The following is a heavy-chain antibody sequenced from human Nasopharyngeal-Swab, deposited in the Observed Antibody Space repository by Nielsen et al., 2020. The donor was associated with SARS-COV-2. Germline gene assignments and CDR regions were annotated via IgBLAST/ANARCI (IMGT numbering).Heavy chain of an antibody. D-gene: IGHD1-26*01. Sequence: GESLKISCAASGFTFDDYAMNWVRQAPGKGLEWVSSISSSSSYIYYADSVKGRFTISRDNAKNSLYLQMNSLRAEDTAVYYCARDGRELDAFDIWGQGTMVTVSS. CDR1: GFTFDDYA. CDR2: ISSSSSYI. J-gene: IGHJ3*02. CDR3: ARDGRELDAFDI. V-gene: IGHV3-21*01.